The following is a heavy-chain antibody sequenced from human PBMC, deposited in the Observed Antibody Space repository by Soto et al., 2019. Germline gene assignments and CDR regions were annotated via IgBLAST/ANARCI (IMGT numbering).Heavy chain of an antibody. V-gene: IGHV1-69*12. Sequence: QVHLVQSGAEVKKPGSSVKVSCKAPGGTFSNHAINWVRQATGQGLEWMGRIIPIFTTTNYAQKFQGRVTMTADESTITAYLELSSLKNEDTAVYYCAREVAADGTFREDVVDIWGQGTLVTVSS. CDR3: AREVAADGTFREDVVDI. CDR2: IIPIFTTT. J-gene: IGHJ3*02. CDR1: GGTFSNHA. D-gene: IGHD6-13*01.